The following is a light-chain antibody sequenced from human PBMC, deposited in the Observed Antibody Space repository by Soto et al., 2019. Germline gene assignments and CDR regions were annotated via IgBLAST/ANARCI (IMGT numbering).Light chain of an antibody. CDR3: AAWDDSLNGPL. J-gene: IGLJ3*02. Sequence: QSVLTQPPSASGTPGQRVTISCSGSSSNIGSNTVNWYQHLPGTAPTLLIYSNNQRPSGVPDRFSGSKSGTSASLAVNGLQSGDEADYYCAAWDDSLNGPLFGGGTKLTVL. V-gene: IGLV1-44*01. CDR1: SSNIGSNT. CDR2: SNN.